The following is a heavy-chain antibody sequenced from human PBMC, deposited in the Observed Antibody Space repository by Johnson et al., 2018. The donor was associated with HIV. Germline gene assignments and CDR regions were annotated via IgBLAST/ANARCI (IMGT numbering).Heavy chain of an antibody. V-gene: IGHV3-23*04. CDR2: IRGSGGNT. CDR1: GFTFSSYD. J-gene: IGHJ3*02. CDR3: ARPIARGASDI. D-gene: IGHD3-10*01. Sequence: VQLVESGGGLVQPGGSLRLSCVASGFTFSSYDMNWVRQAPGKGLEWVSGIRGSGGNTYYADSVKGRFTISRDNSNNTLYLQMNSLRAEDTAVYYCARPIARGASDIWGQGTMVTVSS.